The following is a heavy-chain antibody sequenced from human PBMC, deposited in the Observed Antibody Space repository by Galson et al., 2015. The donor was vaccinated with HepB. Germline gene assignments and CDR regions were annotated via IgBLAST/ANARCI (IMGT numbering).Heavy chain of an antibody. Sequence: ALRLSCAASGFTFSSYAMHWVRQAPGKGLEYVSAISSNGGSTYYANSVKGRFTTFRDNSKNTLYLQMGSLRAEDMAVYYCARSCGSYRKFFDYWGQGTLVTVSS. D-gene: IGHD1-26*01. CDR3: ARSCGSYRKFFDY. J-gene: IGHJ4*02. CDR1: GFTFSSYA. CDR2: ISSNGGST. V-gene: IGHV3-64*01.